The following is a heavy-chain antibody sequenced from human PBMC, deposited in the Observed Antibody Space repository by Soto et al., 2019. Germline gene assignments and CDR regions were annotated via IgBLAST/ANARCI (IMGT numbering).Heavy chain of an antibody. CDR3: AKDLRPDGRYDLDY. D-gene: IGHD1-26*01. J-gene: IGHJ4*02. CDR2: MVGDGSSS. Sequence: EVQLLESGGGLAQPGGSLRLSCAASGFIFRTYAMNWVRLAPGKGLEWVSVMVGDGSSSDYADSVRGRFTISRDNSKNTLYLQMNNLRAEDTAVYYCAKDLRPDGRYDLDYWGQGTLVTVSS. CDR1: GFIFRTYA. V-gene: IGHV3-23*01.